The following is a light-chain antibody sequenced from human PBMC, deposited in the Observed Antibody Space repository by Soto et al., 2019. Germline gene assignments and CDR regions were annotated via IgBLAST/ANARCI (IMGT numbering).Light chain of an antibody. J-gene: IGLJ2*01. CDR3: QSSDSSLSGSVV. Sequence: QSVLTQPPSVSGAPGQRVIISCAGSSYNIGAGYDVNWYQQLPGRAPKLLIYDDNNRPSGVPDRFSGSKSATSASLAITGLQAEDEANYYCQSSDSSLSGSVVFGGGTKLTVL. CDR1: SYNIGAGYD. CDR2: DDN. V-gene: IGLV1-40*01.